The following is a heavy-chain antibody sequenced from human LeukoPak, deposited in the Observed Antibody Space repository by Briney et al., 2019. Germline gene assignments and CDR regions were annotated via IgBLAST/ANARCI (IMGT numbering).Heavy chain of an antibody. CDR2: ISSGSDYI. V-gene: IGHV3-21*01. Sequence: GGSLRLSCTASGFTFRRYSFNWVRQAPGKGLEWVSTISSGSDYIYYADSVRGRFAISRDNAENSLYLQMNSLRAEDTAVYYCTRDLSLAAPQGFDYWGQGTLVTVSS. D-gene: IGHD6-6*01. CDR1: GFTFRRYS. CDR3: TRDLSLAAPQGFDY. J-gene: IGHJ4*02.